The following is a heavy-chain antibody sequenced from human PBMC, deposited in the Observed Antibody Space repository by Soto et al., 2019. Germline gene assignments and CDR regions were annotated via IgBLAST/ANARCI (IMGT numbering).Heavy chain of an antibody. J-gene: IGHJ4*02. CDR2: IYNDGTYS. CDR3: TRGPRPISTGTGAY. V-gene: IGHV3-74*01. D-gene: IGHD3-10*01. Sequence: GGSLRLSCAASGFIFKMYWMHWVRQSPGKGLVWISRIYNDGTYSDYADSVRDRFTISRDNVNDTLYLQMNNLRAEDSGLYYCTRGPRPISTGTGAYWGQGTQVTVSS. CDR1: GFIFKMYW.